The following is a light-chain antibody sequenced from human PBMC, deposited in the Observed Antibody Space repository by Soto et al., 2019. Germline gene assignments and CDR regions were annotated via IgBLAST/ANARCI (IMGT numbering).Light chain of an antibody. J-gene: IGLJ2*01. CDR1: NIGSKG. CDR3: QVWDSGSAHVL. V-gene: IGLV3-21*01. Sequence: SYELTQPPSVSVAPGETARISCGGNNIGSKGVHWYQQKPGQAPVLVIYSDTDLPPVIPERFSGSNSANMATLTISRVEAGDEADYYCQVWDSGSAHVLFGGGNKLTVL. CDR2: SDT.